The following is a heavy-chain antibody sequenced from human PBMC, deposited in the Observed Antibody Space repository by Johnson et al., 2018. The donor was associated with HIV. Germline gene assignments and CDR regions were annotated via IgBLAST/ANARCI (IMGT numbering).Heavy chain of an antibody. V-gene: IGHV3-30*02. Sequence: QVQLVESGGGVVQPGGSLRLSCAASGFTFSSYGMHWVRQAPGKGLAWVAFIRYDGSNKSYADSVKGRFTISRDNSKTTRYLQMNRLRAEDTAVYYCAKDGNWAEDAFDIWGQGTMVTVSS. CDR3: AKDGNWAEDAFDI. D-gene: IGHD7-27*01. CDR2: IRYDGSNK. CDR1: GFTFSSYG. J-gene: IGHJ3*02.